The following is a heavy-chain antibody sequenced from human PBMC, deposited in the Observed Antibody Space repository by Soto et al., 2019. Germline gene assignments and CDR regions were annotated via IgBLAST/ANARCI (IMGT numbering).Heavy chain of an antibody. CDR3: AKDVPRPLSRCSGGSCYPDY. J-gene: IGHJ4*02. D-gene: IGHD2-15*01. V-gene: IGHV3-23*01. CDR1: GFTFSSYV. CDR2: INSSGGST. Sequence: GGSLRLSCAASGFTFSSYVMTWVRQAPGKGLKWVSTINSSGGSTYYADSVKGRFTTSRENSQSTLYLQMDSLRAGEMAVYYCAKDVPRPLSRCSGGSCYPDYWGQGTLVTVSS.